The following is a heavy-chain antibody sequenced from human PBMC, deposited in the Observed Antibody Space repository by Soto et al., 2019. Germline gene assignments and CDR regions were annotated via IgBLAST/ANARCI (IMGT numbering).Heavy chain of an antibody. CDR2: INHSGST. D-gene: IGHD2-8*02. J-gene: IGHJ4*02. V-gene: IGHV4-34*01. CDR3: ARDKITGLFAY. Sequence: QVQLQQWGAGLLKPSETLSLTCAVYGGSFSGYYWTWIRQPPGTGLEWIGEINHSGSTNYNPSLKSRVTISVATSKHQFSLKLTSVTAADTAVYYCARDKITGLFAYWGQGTLVTVSS. CDR1: GGSFSGYY.